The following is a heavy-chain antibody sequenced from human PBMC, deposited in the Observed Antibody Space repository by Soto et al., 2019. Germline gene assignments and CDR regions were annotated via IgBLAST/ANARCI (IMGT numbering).Heavy chain of an antibody. CDR1: GGSISGTTYY. V-gene: IGHV4-39*01. CDR2: IFYSGGT. Sequence: PSETLSLTCNVSGGSISGTTYYWAWIRQPPGKGPEWIGSIFYSGGTFYTPSLKSRVTMSVDTSNNQFSLKLSSVTAADTAVYYCARQASGYYYGWFDPWGQGTLVTVSS. J-gene: IGHJ5*02. D-gene: IGHD3-22*01. CDR3: ARQASGYYYGWFDP.